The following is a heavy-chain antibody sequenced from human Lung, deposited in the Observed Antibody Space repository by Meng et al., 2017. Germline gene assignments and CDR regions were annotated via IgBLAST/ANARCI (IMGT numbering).Heavy chain of an antibody. D-gene: IGHD6-19*01. V-gene: IGHV4-34*02. CDR1: GESFSRYY. Sequence: QVQLQQWGAGLLKPAETLSLTGAVYGESFSRYYWSWIRQPPGQGLEWIGEINHSGNTKYNPSLKSRVTISADGSKNQLSLNLTSVTAADTAVYFCARLAAGVAGERRFDYWGQGALVTVSS. CDR3: ARLAAGVAGERRFDY. CDR2: INHSGNT. J-gene: IGHJ4*02.